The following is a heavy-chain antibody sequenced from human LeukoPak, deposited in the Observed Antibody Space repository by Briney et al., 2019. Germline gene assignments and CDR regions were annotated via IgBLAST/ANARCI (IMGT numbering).Heavy chain of an antibody. CDR1: GFTFSNVW. J-gene: IGHJ5*02. CDR3: TIVLRPYRGSGYRNWFDP. Sequence: GGSLRLSCAASGFTFSNVWMACVRQVPGKGREWLGRIKSKTDGETADYAAPVRGRFFISKDDRKDTLYVDINSLTPEDTCSDSCTIVLRPYRGSGYRNWFDPWGRGTLVTVSS. D-gene: IGHD3-22*01. CDR2: IKSKTDGETA. V-gene: IGHV3-15*01.